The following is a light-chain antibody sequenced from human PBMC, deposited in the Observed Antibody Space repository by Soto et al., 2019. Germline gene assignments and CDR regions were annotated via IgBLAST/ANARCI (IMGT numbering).Light chain of an antibody. CDR2: AAS. CDR3: QQLNSYPLT. J-gene: IGKJ4*01. CDR1: QGISTY. Sequence: DIQMTQSPSTLSGSLGDRVTITCRASQGISTYLGWYQQRPGKAPKLLIYAASTLQSGVSSRFSGSGSGTDFTLTISSLHPEDFATYYCQQLNSYPLTFGGGTKVDIK. V-gene: IGKV1-9*01.